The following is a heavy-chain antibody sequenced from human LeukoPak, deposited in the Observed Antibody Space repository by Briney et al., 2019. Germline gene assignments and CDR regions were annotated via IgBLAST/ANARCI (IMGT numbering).Heavy chain of an antibody. CDR2: ISWNSGSI. CDR3: AKDSSLDYARWGWFDP. Sequence: GGSLRLSCAASGFTFDDYAMHWVRQAPGKGLEWVSGISWNSGSIGYADSVKGRFTISRDNAKNSPYLQMNSLRAEDTALYYCAKDSSLDYARWGWFDPWGQGTLVTVSS. V-gene: IGHV3-9*01. J-gene: IGHJ5*02. CDR1: GFTFDDYA. D-gene: IGHD4-17*01.